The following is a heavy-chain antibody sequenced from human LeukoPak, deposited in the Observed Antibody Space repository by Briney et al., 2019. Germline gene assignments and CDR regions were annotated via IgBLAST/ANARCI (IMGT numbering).Heavy chain of an antibody. CDR1: GYTLTELS. Sequence: ASVKVSCKVSGYTLTELSMHWVRQAPGKGLEWMGGFDPENGETIYAQKFQGRVTMTEDTSTDTAYMELSSLRSEDTAVYYCATGPQDGFGPTDYWGQGTLVTVSS. J-gene: IGHJ4*02. D-gene: IGHD3-10*01. CDR2: FDPENGET. CDR3: ATGPQDGFGPTDY. V-gene: IGHV1-24*01.